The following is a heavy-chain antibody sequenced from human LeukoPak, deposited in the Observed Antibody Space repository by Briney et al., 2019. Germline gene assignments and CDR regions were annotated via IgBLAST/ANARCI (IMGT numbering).Heavy chain of an antibody. CDR1: GFTFSSYG. CDR3: AKLAAAEHFDY. D-gene: IGHD6-13*01. CDR2: ISYDGSNK. J-gene: IGHJ4*02. Sequence: PGGSLRLSCAASGFTFSSYGMHWVRQAPGKGLEWVAVISYDGSNKYYADSVKGRFTISRDNSKNTLYLQMNSLRAEDTAVYYCAKLAAAEHFDYWGQGTLVTVSS. V-gene: IGHV3-30*18.